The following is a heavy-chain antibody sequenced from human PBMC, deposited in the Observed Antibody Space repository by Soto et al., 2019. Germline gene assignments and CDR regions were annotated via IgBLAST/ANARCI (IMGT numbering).Heavy chain of an antibody. J-gene: IGHJ2*01. V-gene: IGHV4-39*01. CDR2: IYYSGST. CDR1: GGSISSSSYY. CDR3: ARHSGYDFSYWYFDL. Sequence: QLQLQESGPGLVKPSETLSLTCTVSGGSISSSSYYWGWIRQPPGKGLEWIGSIYYSGSTYYNPSLKSRVTISVDTSKNQFSLKLSSVTAADTAVYYCARHSGYDFSYWYFDLWGRGTLVTVSS. D-gene: IGHD5-12*01.